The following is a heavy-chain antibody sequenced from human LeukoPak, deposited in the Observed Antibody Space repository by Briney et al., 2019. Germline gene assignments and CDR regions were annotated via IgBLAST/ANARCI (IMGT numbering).Heavy chain of an antibody. CDR1: GFTFSSYG. D-gene: IGHD2-2*01. Sequence: GGSLRLSCAASGFTFSSYGMHWVRQAPGKGLEWVANIKQDGSEKYYVDSVKGRFTISRDNAKNSLYLQMNSLRAEDTAVYYCARDAFLGYCSSTSCYQSWFDPWGQGTLVTVSS. CDR2: IKQDGSEK. CDR3: ARDAFLGYCSSTSCYQSWFDP. V-gene: IGHV3-7*01. J-gene: IGHJ5*02.